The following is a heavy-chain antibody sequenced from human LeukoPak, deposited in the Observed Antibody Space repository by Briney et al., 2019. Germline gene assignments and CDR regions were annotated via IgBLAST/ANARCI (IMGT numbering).Heavy chain of an antibody. CDR2: INHSGST. CDR1: GGSFSGYY. J-gene: IGHJ4*02. D-gene: IGHD5-12*01. Sequence: SETLSLTCAVYGGSFSGYYWSWIRQPPGKGLEWIGEINHSGSTNYNPSHKSRVTISVDTSKNQFSLKLSSVTAADTAVYYCARRYSGSDYWGQGTLVTVSS. V-gene: IGHV4-34*01. CDR3: ARRYSGSDY.